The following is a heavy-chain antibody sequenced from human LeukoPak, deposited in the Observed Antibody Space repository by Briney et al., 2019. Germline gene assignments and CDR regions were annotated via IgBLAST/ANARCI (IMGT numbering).Heavy chain of an antibody. J-gene: IGHJ4*02. V-gene: IGHV5-51*01. CDR2: IYPGDSDT. D-gene: IGHD5-24*01. Sequence: GESLQISCQGSGSSFTSYWIGWVRQVPGKGLEWMGIIYPGDSDTRYSPSFQGQVTISADKSISTAYLQWSSLKASDTAMYYCARLSEATIDYWGQGTLVTVSS. CDR1: GSSFTSYW. CDR3: ARLSEATIDY.